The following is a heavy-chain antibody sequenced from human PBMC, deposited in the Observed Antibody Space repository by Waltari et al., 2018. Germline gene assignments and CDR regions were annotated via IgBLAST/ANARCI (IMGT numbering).Heavy chain of an antibody. CDR1: GGSFSGYY. D-gene: IGHD6-19*01. CDR2: INHSGST. CDR3: ARGLGIAVEGGNWFDP. Sequence: QVQLQQWGAGLLKPSETLSLTCAVYGGSFSGYYWSWIRQPPGKGLEWIGEINHSGSTNYNPSLKSRVTISVDTSKNQFSLKLSSVTAADTAVYYCARGLGIAVEGGNWFDPWGQGTLVTVSS. J-gene: IGHJ5*02. V-gene: IGHV4-34*01.